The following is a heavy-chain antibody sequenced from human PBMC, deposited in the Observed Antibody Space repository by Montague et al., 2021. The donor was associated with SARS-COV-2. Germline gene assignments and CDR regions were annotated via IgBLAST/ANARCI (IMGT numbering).Heavy chain of an antibody. V-gene: IGHV4-39*01. CDR2: IYYSGST. J-gene: IGHJ4*02. D-gene: IGHD3-3*01. CDR1: GGSISSNSYY. Sequence: SETLSLTCTVSGGSISSNSYYWGWIRQPPGKGLEWIGSIYYSGSTYYNPSRKSRVTISIDTSKNQFSLKLSAVTAADTAVYYCARRPTSSITIFGVARSRGGLDFWGQGTLVTVSS. CDR3: ARRPTSSITIFGVARSRGGLDF.